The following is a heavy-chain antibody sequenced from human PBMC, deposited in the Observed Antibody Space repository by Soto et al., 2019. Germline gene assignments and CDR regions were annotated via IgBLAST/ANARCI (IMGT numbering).Heavy chain of an antibody. D-gene: IGHD1-26*01. CDR3: ARRYGGNFDY. J-gene: IGHJ4*02. CDR1: GGSINSYY. V-gene: IGHV4-59*01. CDR2: IYYSGST. Sequence: QVQLQESGPGLVKPSEALSLTCTVSGGSINSYYWSWIRQPPGKGLEWIGYIYYSGSTNYNPSLKGRVNISVDTSNNQFALKLRSVTGADTAVYYCARRYGGNFDYWGQGTLVTVSS.